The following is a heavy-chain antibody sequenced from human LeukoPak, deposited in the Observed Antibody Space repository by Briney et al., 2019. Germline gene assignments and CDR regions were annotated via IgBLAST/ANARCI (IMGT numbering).Heavy chain of an antibody. CDR2: ISWNSDSD. V-gene: IGHV3-9*01. J-gene: IGHJ4*02. D-gene: IGHD3-10*01. CDR3: AKMGYFGSGSYYPGEYYFDY. Sequence: GRSLRHTCAASGFDFEDYAMHWVRQAPGKGLEWVSGISWNSDSDYYADSVKGRFTISRDNAKNSLYLQMNSLRTEDTAFYYCAKMGYFGSGSYYPGEYYFDYWGQGTLLTVSS. CDR1: GFDFEDYA.